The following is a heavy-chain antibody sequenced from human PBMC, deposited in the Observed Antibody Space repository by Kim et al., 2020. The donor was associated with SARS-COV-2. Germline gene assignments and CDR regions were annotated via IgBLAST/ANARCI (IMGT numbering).Heavy chain of an antibody. CDR1: GYTFTSYA. J-gene: IGHJ6*02. D-gene: IGHD2-15*01. Sequence: ASVKVSCKASGYTFTSYAMNWVRQAPGQGLEWMGWINTNTGNPTYAQGFTGRFVFSLDTSVSTAYLQISSLKAEDTAVYYCARDPVVAATKSLVYYYGMDVWGQGTTVTVSS. V-gene: IGHV7-4-1*02. CDR2: INTNTGNP. CDR3: ARDPVVAATKSLVYYYGMDV.